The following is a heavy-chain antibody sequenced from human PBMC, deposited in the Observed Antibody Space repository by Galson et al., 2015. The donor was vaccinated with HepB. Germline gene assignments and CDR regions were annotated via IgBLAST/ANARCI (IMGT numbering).Heavy chain of an antibody. Sequence: SVKVSCKASGYTFNDYHMHWVRQAPGQGLEWMGIIKTSGGTLHAQKFQGRVTMTRDTSTSTVYMELSSLTSEGAAVYYCARESMGAYYFDFWGQGTLVTVSS. D-gene: IGHD2-8*01. CDR2: IKTSGGT. CDR1: GYTFNDYH. CDR3: ARESMGAYYFDF. V-gene: IGHV1-46*02. J-gene: IGHJ4*02.